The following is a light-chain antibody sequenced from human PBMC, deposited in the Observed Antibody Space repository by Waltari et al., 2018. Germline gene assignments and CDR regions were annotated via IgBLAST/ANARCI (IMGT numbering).Light chain of an antibody. CDR1: QTILYNSKNKKC. CDR3: QQYYTIPHT. Sequence: DIVMTQSPDSLAVSLGERATINCKSSQTILYNSKNKKCLTWYHQKPGQPPKLLIFWASTRESGVPDRFSGSGSGTNFTLTISGLQAEDLAVYYCQQYYTIPHTFGQGTKLEI. J-gene: IGKJ2*01. V-gene: IGKV4-1*01. CDR2: WAS.